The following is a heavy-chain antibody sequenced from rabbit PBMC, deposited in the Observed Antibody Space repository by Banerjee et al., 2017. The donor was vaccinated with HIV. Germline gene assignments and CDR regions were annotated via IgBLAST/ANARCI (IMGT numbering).Heavy chain of an antibody. CDR2: IDSGSGNT. CDR3: ARESTIVVAGVMMDYFNL. V-gene: IGHV1S45*01. Sequence: QEQLVESGGGLVQPEGSLTLTCKASGFDFSNNAMYWVRQAPGKGLEWIASIDSGSGNTVYASWAKGRFTISKTSSTTVTLQMTSLTAADTATYFCARESTIVVAGVMMDYFNLWGQGTLVTVS. CDR1: GFDFSNNA. D-gene: IGHD4-1*01. J-gene: IGHJ4*01.